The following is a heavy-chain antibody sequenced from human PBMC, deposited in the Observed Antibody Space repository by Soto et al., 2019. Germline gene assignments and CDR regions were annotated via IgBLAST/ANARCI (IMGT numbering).Heavy chain of an antibody. CDR1: GLTFSGYG. V-gene: IGHV3-23*01. CDR3: STRSRGLTFLTPRLDS. J-gene: IGHJ4*02. D-gene: IGHD3-16*01. Sequence: VQLLESGGGLVQPGGSLRLSCAASGLTFSGYGMSWVRQAPGTGLEWVSAISGSGSSTYYADSVKGRVTISRDDSKNILFLQTNRLRTEDAAVYYWSTRSRGLTFLTPRLDSWGQGTLVTVSS. CDR2: ISGSGSST.